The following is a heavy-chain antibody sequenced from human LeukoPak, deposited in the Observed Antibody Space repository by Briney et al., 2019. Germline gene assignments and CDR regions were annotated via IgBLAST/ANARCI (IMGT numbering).Heavy chain of an antibody. CDR2: ISWDGGST. CDR1: GFTFDDYA. V-gene: IGHV3-43D*04. Sequence: GGSLRLSCAASGFTFDDYAMHWVRQAPGKGLEWVSLISWDGGSTYYADSVKGRFTISGDNSKNSLYLQMNSLRAEDTALYYCAKDAYYYDSSGYYDYWGQGTPVTVSS. CDR3: AKDAYYYDSSGYYDY. J-gene: IGHJ4*02. D-gene: IGHD3-22*01.